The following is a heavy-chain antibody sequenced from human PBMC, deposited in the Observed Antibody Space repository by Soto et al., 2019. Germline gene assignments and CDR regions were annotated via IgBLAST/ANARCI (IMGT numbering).Heavy chain of an antibody. CDR3: AKDCSGGSCYRAFDI. V-gene: IGHV3-33*06. CDR1: GFTFISYG. CDR2: IWYDGSNK. J-gene: IGHJ3*02. D-gene: IGHD2-15*01. Sequence: GGALRLSCAASGFTFISYGMHWVRQAPGKGLEWVAVIWYDGSNKYYADSVKGRFTISRDNSKNTLYLQMNSLRAEDTAVYYCAKDCSGGSCYRAFDIWGQGTMVTVSS.